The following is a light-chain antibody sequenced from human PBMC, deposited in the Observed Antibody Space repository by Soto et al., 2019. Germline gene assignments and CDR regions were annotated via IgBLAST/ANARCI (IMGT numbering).Light chain of an antibody. J-gene: IGLJ1*01. CDR1: SSDVGSYNL. CDR3: CSYAGGTTFWV. V-gene: IGLV2-23*03. Sequence: QSALTQPASVSGSPGQSITISCTGTSSDVGSYNLVSWYQQHPGKAPKLIIYEGSKWPSGVSNRFSGSKSGNTASLTISGLQAEDEADYYCCSYAGGTTFWVFGTGTKLTVL. CDR2: EGS.